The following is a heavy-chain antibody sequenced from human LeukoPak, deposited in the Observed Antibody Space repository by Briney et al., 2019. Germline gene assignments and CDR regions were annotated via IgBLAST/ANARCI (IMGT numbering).Heavy chain of an antibody. CDR3: ATPPYRSDGNGMDG. V-gene: IGHV3-23*01. CDR2: ISGSGGST. D-gene: IGHD6-25*01. CDR1: GFTFSSYA. Sequence: GGSLRLSCAASGFTFSSYAMSWVRQAPGKGLEWVSAISGSGGSTYYADSVKGRSTISRDNSKNTLYLQMNSLRAEDTAVYYCATPPYRSDGNGMDGWGQGTTVTVSS. J-gene: IGHJ6*02.